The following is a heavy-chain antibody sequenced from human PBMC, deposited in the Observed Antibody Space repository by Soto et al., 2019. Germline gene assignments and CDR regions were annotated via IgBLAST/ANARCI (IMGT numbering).Heavy chain of an antibody. CDR1: GFTFSSYS. V-gene: IGHV3-30-3*01. J-gene: IGHJ6*02. CDR2: ISYDGSDE. D-gene: IGHD6-13*01. CDR3: ARDSSSWCMDV. Sequence: GGSLRLSCAASGFTFSSYSMHWVRQAPGKGLEWLTLISYDGSDENYADSVKGRFTISRDNSEDTLFLQMNSLRGEDTAVYYCARDSSSWCMDVWGQGTTVTVSS.